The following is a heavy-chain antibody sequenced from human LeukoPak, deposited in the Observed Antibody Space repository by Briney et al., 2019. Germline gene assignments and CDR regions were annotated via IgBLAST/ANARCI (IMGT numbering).Heavy chain of an antibody. J-gene: IGHJ4*03. V-gene: IGHV4-34*01. CDR2: DNHRGDT. D-gene: IGHD1-1*01. CDR1: GGSFTGYY. Sequence: SGTLSLTCAVYGGSFTGYYWSWIRQSPGKGLQWIAEDNHRGDTNYNPSVKGRVTISVDTSKNQFSLKVTSLTAADTAVYYCARGPTISETGYFDYWGQGTLVTVSS. CDR3: ARGPTISETGYFDY.